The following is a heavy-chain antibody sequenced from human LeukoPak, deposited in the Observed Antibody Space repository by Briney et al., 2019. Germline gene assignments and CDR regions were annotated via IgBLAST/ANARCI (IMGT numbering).Heavy chain of an antibody. CDR3: ARWVSLEYGDYAEGLDY. CDR2: ISAYNGNT. J-gene: IGHJ4*02. D-gene: IGHD4-17*01. CDR1: GYTFTSYG. Sequence: GASVKVSCKASGYTFTSYGISWVRQAPGQGLEWMGWISAYNGNTNYAQKLQGRVTMTTDTSTSTAYMELRSLRSDDTAVYYCARWVSLEYGDYAEGLDYWGQGTLVTVSS. V-gene: IGHV1-18*01.